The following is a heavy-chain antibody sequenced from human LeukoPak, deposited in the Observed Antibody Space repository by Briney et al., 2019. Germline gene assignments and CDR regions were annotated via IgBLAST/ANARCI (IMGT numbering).Heavy chain of an antibody. D-gene: IGHD3-3*01. CDR3: ASLRERSYYARGFDY. J-gene: IGHJ4*02. CDR1: GGSISSSSYY. CDR2: IYYSGST. V-gene: IGHV4-39*01. Sequence: SETLSLTCTVSGGSISSSSYYWGWIRQPPGKGLEWIGSIYYSGSTSYNPSLKSRVTISVDTSKNQFSLKLSSVTAADTAVYYCASLRERSYYARGFDYWGQGTLVTVSS.